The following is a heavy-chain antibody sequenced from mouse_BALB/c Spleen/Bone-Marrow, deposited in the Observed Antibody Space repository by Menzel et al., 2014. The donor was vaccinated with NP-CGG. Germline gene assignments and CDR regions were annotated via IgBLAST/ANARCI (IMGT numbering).Heavy chain of an antibody. D-gene: IGHD1-2*01. CDR1: GFTFSSFG. V-gene: IGHV5-17*02. Sequence: EVKVEESGGGSVQPGGSRKLSCAASGFTFSSFGMHWVRQAPEKGLEWVAYISGGSSTIYYADTVKGRFTISRDNPKNTLFLQMTSLRSEDTAMYYCARGVYGYVKYAMDYWGQGTSVTVSS. J-gene: IGHJ4*01. CDR2: ISGGSSTI. CDR3: ARGVYGYVKYAMDY.